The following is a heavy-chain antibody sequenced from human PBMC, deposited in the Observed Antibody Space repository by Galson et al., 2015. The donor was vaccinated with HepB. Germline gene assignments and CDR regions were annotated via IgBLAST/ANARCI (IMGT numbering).Heavy chain of an antibody. V-gene: IGHV3-30*03. Sequence: SLRLSCAASGFTFSSYGMHWVRQAPGKGLEWVAVISYDGSNKYYADSVKGRFTISRDNSKNTLYLQMNSLRAEDTAVYYCARDSSVVTPDYWGQGTLVTVSS. CDR3: ARDSSVVTPDY. CDR2: ISYDGSNK. D-gene: IGHD4-23*01. CDR1: GFTFSSYG. J-gene: IGHJ4*02.